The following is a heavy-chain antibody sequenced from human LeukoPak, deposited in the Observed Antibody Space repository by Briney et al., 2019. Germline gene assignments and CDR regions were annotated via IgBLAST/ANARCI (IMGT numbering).Heavy chain of an antibody. CDR1: GFTFSSYW. Sequence: GGSLRLSCAASGFTFSSYWMSWLRQAPGKGLELVANIKQDGSEKYYVDSVKGRFTISRDNAKNSLYLQMNSLRAEDTAVYYCARSRRKTYYYGSGSGYFDYWGQGTLVTVSS. V-gene: IGHV3-7*01. CDR2: IKQDGSEK. D-gene: IGHD3-10*01. CDR3: ARSRRKTYYYGSGSGYFDY. J-gene: IGHJ4*02.